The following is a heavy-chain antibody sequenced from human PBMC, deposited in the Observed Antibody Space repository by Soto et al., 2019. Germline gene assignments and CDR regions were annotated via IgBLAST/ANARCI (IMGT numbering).Heavy chain of an antibody. D-gene: IGHD1-7*01. Sequence: EVQLAESGGGMVQPGGSLRLSCVASGFTFSSYDMHWVRQAPGKGLEYVSSISSNGVTTYYGNSVKGRFTISRDNSKTTLYLQMGSLRAEDLAVYYCVRRVSGNYDYWGQGTLVTVSS. CDR3: VRRVSGNYDY. CDR2: ISSNGVTT. CDR1: GFTFSSYD. V-gene: IGHV3-64*01. J-gene: IGHJ4*02.